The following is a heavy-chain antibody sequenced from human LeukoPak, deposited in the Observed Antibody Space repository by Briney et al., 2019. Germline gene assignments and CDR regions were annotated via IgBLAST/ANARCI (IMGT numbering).Heavy chain of an antibody. J-gene: IGHJ4*02. CDR3: AEDPPMPDIVATTPYFDY. Sequence: PGGSLRLSCAASGFTFSSYAMSWVRQAPGKGLEWVSDISGSGGSTYYADSVKGRFTISRDNSKNTLYLQMNSLRAEDTAVYYCAEDPPMPDIVATTPYFDYWGQGTLVTVSS. V-gene: IGHV3-23*01. CDR2: ISGSGGST. D-gene: IGHD5-12*01. CDR1: GFTFSSYA.